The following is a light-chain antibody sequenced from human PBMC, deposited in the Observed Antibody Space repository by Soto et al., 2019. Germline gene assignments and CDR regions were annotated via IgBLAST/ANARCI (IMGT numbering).Light chain of an antibody. CDR2: GAS. CDR1: QSVTSN. J-gene: IGKJ1*01. CDR3: QQYGSSPRR. Sequence: EIVITQSPATLSVSPGERVTFSCRASQSVTSNLAWYQQNPGQAPRLLIYGASSRATGIPDRFSGSGFGTDFTLTISRXEPEDFAVYFCQQYGSSPRRFGQGTKVDIK. V-gene: IGKV3-20*01.